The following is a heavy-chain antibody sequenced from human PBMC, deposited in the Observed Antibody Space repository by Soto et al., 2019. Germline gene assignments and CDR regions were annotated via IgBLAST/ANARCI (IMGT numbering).Heavy chain of an antibody. D-gene: IGHD5-18*01. J-gene: IGHJ6*02. CDR2: INSDGSST. CDR1: GFTFSSYW. Sequence: GGSLRLSCAASGFTFSSYWMHWVRQAPGKGLVWVSRINSDGSSTSYADSVKGRFTISRDNAKNTLYLQMNSLRAEDTAVYYCAGGGYSYGPPYYYYGMDVWGQGTTVTVSS. CDR3: AGGGYSYGPPYYYYGMDV. V-gene: IGHV3-74*01.